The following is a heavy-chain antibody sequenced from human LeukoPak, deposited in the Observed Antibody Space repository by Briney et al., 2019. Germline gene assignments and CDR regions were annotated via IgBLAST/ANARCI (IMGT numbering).Heavy chain of an antibody. CDR2: IYGGGST. Sequence: GGSLRLSCAATGLSVSSNFMSWVRRAPGKGLEWVSVIYGGGSTYYADSVKGRFTISRDTPKNTLYLQMNSLRVEDTAVFYCASWPVGWYGEDSWGQGTLVTVSS. D-gene: IGHD6-19*01. CDR3: ASWPVGWYGEDS. J-gene: IGHJ4*02. CDR1: GLSVSSNF. V-gene: IGHV3-53*01.